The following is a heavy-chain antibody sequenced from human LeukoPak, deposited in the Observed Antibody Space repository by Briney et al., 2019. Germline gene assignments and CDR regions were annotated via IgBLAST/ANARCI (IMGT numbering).Heavy chain of an antibody. CDR1: GITFSSYA. V-gene: IGHV3-30*04. Sequence: GGSLRLSCAASGITFSSYAMHWVRQAPGKGLEWVAVISYDGSNKYYADSVKGRFTISRDNSKNTLYLQMNSLRAEDTAVYYCARDLTMVRGGPDWGQGTLVTVSS. CDR3: ARDLTMVRGGPD. D-gene: IGHD3-10*01. CDR2: ISYDGSNK. J-gene: IGHJ4*02.